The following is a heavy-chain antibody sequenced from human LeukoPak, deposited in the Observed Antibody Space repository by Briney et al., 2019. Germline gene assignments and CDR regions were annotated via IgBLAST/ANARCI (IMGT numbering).Heavy chain of an antibody. CDR3: ASEPTLYSRQDY. Sequence: GGSLRLSCAASGFTFSSYSMNWVRQAPGKGLEWVSSISSSSSYIYYADSVKGRFTISRDNAKNSLYLQMNSLRAEDTAVYYCASEPTLYSRQDYWGQGTLVTVSS. CDR2: ISSSSSYI. D-gene: IGHD6-13*01. V-gene: IGHV3-21*01. J-gene: IGHJ4*02. CDR1: GFTFSSYS.